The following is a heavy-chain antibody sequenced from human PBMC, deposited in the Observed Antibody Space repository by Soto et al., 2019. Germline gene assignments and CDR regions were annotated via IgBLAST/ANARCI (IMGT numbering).Heavy chain of an antibody. Sequence: PSETLSLTCAVYGGSFSGYYWSWIRQPPGKGLEWIGEINHSGSTNYNPSLKSPVTISVDTSKNQFSLRLSSVTAADTAVYYCARAEGSSWSYYYYGMDVWGQGTTVTVSS. J-gene: IGHJ6*02. CDR3: ARAEGSSWSYYYYGMDV. D-gene: IGHD6-13*01. CDR2: INHSGST. V-gene: IGHV4-34*01. CDR1: GGSFSGYY.